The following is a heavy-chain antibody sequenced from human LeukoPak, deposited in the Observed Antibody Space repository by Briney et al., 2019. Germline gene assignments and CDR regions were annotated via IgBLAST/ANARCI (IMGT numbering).Heavy chain of an antibody. CDR3: ATKRIAAAGLDAFDI. V-gene: IGHV1-8*01. Sequence: GASVKVSCKASGYTFTSYDINWVRQATGQGLEWMGWMNPNSGNTGYAQKFQGRVTMTRNTSISTAYMELSSLRSEDTAVYYCATKRIAAAGLDAFDIWGQGTMVTVSS. CDR1: GYTFTSYD. CDR2: MNPNSGNT. J-gene: IGHJ3*02. D-gene: IGHD6-13*01.